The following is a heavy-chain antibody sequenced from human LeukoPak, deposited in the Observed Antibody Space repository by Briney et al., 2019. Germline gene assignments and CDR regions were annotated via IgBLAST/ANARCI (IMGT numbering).Heavy chain of an antibody. CDR1: GYTFTDYG. Sequence: ASVKVSCKASGYTFTDYGISWVRQAPGQGLEWMGWISSYYGKTNYAQNFQGRLTMTTDTSTSTAYMELRSLTSDDTAVYYCAREGNTWLDPWGQGALVTVSS. J-gene: IGHJ5*02. CDR2: ISSYYGKT. V-gene: IGHV1-18*01. CDR3: AREGNTWLDP.